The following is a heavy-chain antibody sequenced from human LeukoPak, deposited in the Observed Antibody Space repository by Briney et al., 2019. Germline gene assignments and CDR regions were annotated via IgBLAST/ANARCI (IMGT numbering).Heavy chain of an antibody. Sequence: ASLKVSCKASGYTFTGYYMRWVRQAPGQGLEWMGWINPNSGGTNYAQKFQGRVTMTRDTSISTAYMELSRLRADDTAVYYCARYKFGGDYSMDVWGKGTRVTVSS. CDR3: ARYKFGGDYSMDV. D-gene: IGHD3-16*01. CDR1: GYTFTGYY. V-gene: IGHV1-2*02. J-gene: IGHJ6*03. CDR2: INPNSGGT.